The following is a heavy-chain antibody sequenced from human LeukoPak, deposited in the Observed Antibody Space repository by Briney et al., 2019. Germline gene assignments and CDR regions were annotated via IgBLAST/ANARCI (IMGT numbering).Heavy chain of an antibody. CDR3: TREVSGSLYFDY. V-gene: IGHV3-74*01. CDR1: GFTFSRYW. J-gene: IGHJ4*02. Sequence: QTGGSLRLSCAASGFTFSRYWMHWVRQAPGKGLVWVSRINTDGSVTNYADSVKGRFTISRDNAKNTLYLQMNSLRAEDTAVYYCTREVSGSLYFDYWGQGSLVTVSS. CDR2: INTDGSVT. D-gene: IGHD1-26*01.